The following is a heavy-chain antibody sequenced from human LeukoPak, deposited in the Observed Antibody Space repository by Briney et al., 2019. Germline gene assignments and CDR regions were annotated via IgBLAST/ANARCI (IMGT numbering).Heavy chain of an antibody. D-gene: IGHD2-21*01. V-gene: IGHV1-46*01. CDR3: AKEFRIQPYYMDV. J-gene: IGHJ6*03. CDR1: GYTFTSYY. Sequence: ASVKVSCKASGYTFTSYYMHWVRQAPGQGLEWMGIINPSGGSTSYAQKFQGRVTMTRDMSTSTVYMELSSLRSEDTAVYYCAKEFRIQPYYMDVWGKGTTVTVSS. CDR2: INPSGGST.